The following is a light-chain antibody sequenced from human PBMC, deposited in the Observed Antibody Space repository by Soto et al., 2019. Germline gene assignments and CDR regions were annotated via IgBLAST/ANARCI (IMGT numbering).Light chain of an antibody. CDR1: RSVDTD. V-gene: IGKV3-15*01. CDR2: GAS. Sequence: EILMTQSPATLSVSPGDSATLSCRASRSVDTDLAWYQQKPGQAPRLLIYGASTRATGIPARFSGSGSGTEFTLTISSLQSEDFAVYYCQQYNNWPGLTFGGGTKVDIK. J-gene: IGKJ4*01. CDR3: QQYNNWPGLT.